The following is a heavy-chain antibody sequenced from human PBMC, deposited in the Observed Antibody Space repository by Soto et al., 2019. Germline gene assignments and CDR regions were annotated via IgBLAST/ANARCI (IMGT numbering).Heavy chain of an antibody. J-gene: IGHJ4*02. CDR2: ISYNGGKT. V-gene: IGHV3-30*03. CDR3: ARDVAGGPRLGELSSYFDY. Sequence: QVQLVESGGGVVQPGRSLTLSCAASGFNFSSYGMHWVRQAPGKGLEWVAAISYNGGKTYYAGAVKGYFTISRDNSQNTLYLQITSPRPEDTGVYSCARDVAGGPRLGELSSYFDYWGQGTPVTVSS. D-gene: IGHD3-16*02. CDR1: GFNFSSYG.